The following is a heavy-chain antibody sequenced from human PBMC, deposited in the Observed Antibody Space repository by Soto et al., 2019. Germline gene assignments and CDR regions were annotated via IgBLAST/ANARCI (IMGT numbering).Heavy chain of an antibody. Sequence: EVQLLDSGGGLVQPGGSLRLSCAASGFSFSSGDAMSWVRQAPGKGLEWVSTIDGSGSGTFYADSVKGRFTLSRDNSKNTPCLQMTSLGADVAAIYFCAIARYISNRGYLDYWGQGTRVTVSS. CDR1: GFSFSSGDA. CDR2: IDGSGSGT. V-gene: IGHV3-23*01. D-gene: IGHD1-26*01. CDR3: AIARYISNRGYLDY. J-gene: IGHJ4*02.